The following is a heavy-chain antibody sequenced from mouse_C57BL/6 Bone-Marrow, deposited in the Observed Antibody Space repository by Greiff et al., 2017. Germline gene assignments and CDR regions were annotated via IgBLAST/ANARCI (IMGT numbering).Heavy chain of an antibody. CDR1: GYTFTSYG. D-gene: IGHD3-1*01. CDR2: ISPRSGNI. V-gene: IGHV1-81*01. Sequence: VQRVESGAELARPGASVKLSCKASGYTFTSYGISWVKQRTGQGLEWIGEISPRSGNIYYNEKFKGKATLTADKSSSTAYMELRSLTSEDSAVYFCATEGYLYYFDYWGQGTTLTVSS. J-gene: IGHJ2*01. CDR3: ATEGYLYYFDY.